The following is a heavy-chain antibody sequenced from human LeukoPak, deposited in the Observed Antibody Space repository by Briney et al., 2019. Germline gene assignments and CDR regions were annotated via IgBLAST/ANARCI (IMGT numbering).Heavy chain of an antibody. D-gene: IGHD3-10*01. CDR2: INHSGST. J-gene: IGHJ4*02. V-gene: IGHV4-34*01. CDR1: GGSFSGYY. CDR3: ARVGANYYGSGSYRHRAHDY. Sequence: SETLSLTCAVYGGSFSGYYWSWIRQPPGKGLEWIGEINHSGSTNYNPSLKSRVTISVDTSKNQFSLKLSSVTAAGTAVYYCARVGANYYGSGSYRHRAHDYWGQGTLVTVSS.